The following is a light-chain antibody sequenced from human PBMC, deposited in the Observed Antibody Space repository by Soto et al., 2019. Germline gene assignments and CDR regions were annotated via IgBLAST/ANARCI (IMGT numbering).Light chain of an antibody. V-gene: IGLV2-14*01. CDR2: DVT. CDR3: SSYTASSRIRV. Sequence: QSVLTQPASVSGSPGQSITISCTGTSSDIGGYDSVSWYQQHPGKAPQLMIFDVTYRPSGISSRFSGSKSGSTASLTISGLRAEDEADYYCSSYTASSRIRVFGGGTKLTVL. J-gene: IGLJ2*01. CDR1: SSDIGGYDS.